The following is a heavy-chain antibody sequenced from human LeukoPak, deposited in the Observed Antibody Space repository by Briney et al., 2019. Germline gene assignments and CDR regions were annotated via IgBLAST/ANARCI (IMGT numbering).Heavy chain of an antibody. V-gene: IGHV5-51*01. CDR1: GYRFTSYW. J-gene: IGHJ4*02. D-gene: IGHD6-19*01. CDR2: IYPGDSDT. CDR3: ARQLDGVAGPSYFDY. Sequence: GESLKISCKGSGYRFTSYWIGWVRQMPGKGLEWMGIIYPGDSDTRYSPSLQGQVTISADKSISTAYLQWSSLKASDTAMYYCARQLDGVAGPSYFDYWGQGTLVTVSS.